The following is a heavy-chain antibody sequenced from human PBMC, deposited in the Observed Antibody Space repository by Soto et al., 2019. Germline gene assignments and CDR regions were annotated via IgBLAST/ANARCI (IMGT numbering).Heavy chain of an antibody. Sequence: SETLSLTCTVSGGSISSYYWSWIRQPPGKGLEWVGYIYYSGSTNYNPSLKIRVTISVDTSKNQFSLKLSSVTAADTAVYYCARGGDGVTTFDYWGQGTLVTVSS. CDR2: IYYSGST. V-gene: IGHV4-59*01. J-gene: IGHJ4*02. CDR3: ARGGDGVTTFDY. D-gene: IGHD4-17*01. CDR1: GGSISSYY.